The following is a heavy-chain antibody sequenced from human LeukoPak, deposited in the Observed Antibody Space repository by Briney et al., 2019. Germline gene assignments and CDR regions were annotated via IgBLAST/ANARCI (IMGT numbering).Heavy chain of an antibody. J-gene: IGHJ4*02. Sequence: SLTLSCETSGYNFDDYAMYRVRQAPGQGMEKVSGISWNSGSIGYADSVKGRFTISRDNAKNSLYLQMNSLRAEDTALYYCAKDARGLLPTYYFDYWGQGTLVTVSS. CDR3: AKDARGLLPTYYFDY. V-gene: IGHV3-9*01. CDR1: GYNFDDYA. CDR2: ISWNSGSI. D-gene: IGHD2-15*01.